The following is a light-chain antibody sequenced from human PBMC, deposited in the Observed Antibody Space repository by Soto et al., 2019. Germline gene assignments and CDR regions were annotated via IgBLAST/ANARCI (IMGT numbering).Light chain of an antibody. V-gene: IGKV3-11*01. J-gene: IGKJ5*01. CDR1: QSVTTY. Sequence: EIVLTQSPDTLSLSPGVRATLSCRASQSVTTYLAWYQQKPGQAPRLLIYDASNRATGIPARFSGSGSGTDFTLTISSLEPEDFAVYYCQQRSNWPPLISFGQGTRLEIK. CDR3: QQRSNWPPLIS. CDR2: DAS.